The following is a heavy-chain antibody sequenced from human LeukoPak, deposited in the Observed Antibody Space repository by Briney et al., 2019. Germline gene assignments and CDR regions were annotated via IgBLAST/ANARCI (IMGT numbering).Heavy chain of an antibody. V-gene: IGHV3-7*03. D-gene: IGHD2-15*01. CDR3: ARHAGYCSGGSCYDDAFDI. CDR1: GFTFSSYW. Sequence: GGSLRLSCAASGFTFSSYWMSWVRQAPGKGLEWVANIKQAGSEKYYVDSVKGRFTISRDNAKNSLYLQMNSLRAEDTAVYYCARHAGYCSGGSCYDDAFDIWGQGTMVTVSS. CDR2: IKQAGSEK. J-gene: IGHJ3*02.